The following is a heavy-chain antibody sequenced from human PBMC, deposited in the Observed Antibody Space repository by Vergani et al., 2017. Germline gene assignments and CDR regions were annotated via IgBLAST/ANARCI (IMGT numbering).Heavy chain of an antibody. Sequence: QVQLQESGPGLVKPSETLSLICTVSDFSITSGDYWGWIRQPPGKGLEWIGYIYYSGSTNYNPSLKSRVTISVDTSKNQFSLKLSSVTAADTAVYYCARVWGYCSSTSCYQYYFDYWGQGTLVTVSS. V-gene: IGHV4-61*08. D-gene: IGHD2-2*01. CDR3: ARVWGYCSSTSCYQYYFDY. J-gene: IGHJ4*02. CDR2: IYYSGST. CDR1: DFSITSGDY.